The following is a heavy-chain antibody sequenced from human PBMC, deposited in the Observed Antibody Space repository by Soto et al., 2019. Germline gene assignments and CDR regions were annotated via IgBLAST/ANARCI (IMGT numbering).Heavy chain of an antibody. Sequence: ITLKESGPTLVKPTQTLTLTCTLSGFSVTTSGVGVGWIRQPPGKALEWLALIYWDDDRRYSPSLKSRLTITMDASKNQVVLTVTNMDPVDTATYYCAHLVVEEAGTCDYWGQGTLVTVSS. D-gene: IGHD6-13*01. CDR3: AHLVVEEAGTCDY. J-gene: IGHJ4*02. V-gene: IGHV2-5*02. CDR1: GFSVTTSGVG. CDR2: IYWDDDR.